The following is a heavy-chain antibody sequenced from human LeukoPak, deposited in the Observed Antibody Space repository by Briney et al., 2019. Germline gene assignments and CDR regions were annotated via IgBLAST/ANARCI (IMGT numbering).Heavy chain of an antibody. CDR2: IGGSGGST. CDR3: AKVETAAAATLRGFDY. Sequence: GGSLRLSCAASGFTFSSYAMSWVRQAPGKGLEWVSSIGGSGGSTYYADSVKGRFTISRDNSKDTLYLQMNSLRAEDTAVYYCAKVETAAAATLRGFDYWGQGTLVTVSS. D-gene: IGHD6-13*01. CDR1: GFTFSSYA. V-gene: IGHV3-23*01. J-gene: IGHJ4*02.